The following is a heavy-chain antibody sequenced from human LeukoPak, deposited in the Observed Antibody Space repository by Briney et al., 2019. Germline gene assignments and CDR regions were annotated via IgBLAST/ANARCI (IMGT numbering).Heavy chain of an antibody. CDR3: ARDSAGDLDS. V-gene: IGHV1-2*02. CDR2: INPNSGGT. J-gene: IGHJ4*02. CDR1: GYTFTGHY. Sequence: GASVKVSCKASGYTFTGHYMHWVRQAPGQGLEWMGWINPNSGGTNYAQKFQGRVTMTRDTSISTAYMELSRMRSDDTAVYHCARDSAGDLDSWGQGTLVTVSS. D-gene: IGHD7-27*01.